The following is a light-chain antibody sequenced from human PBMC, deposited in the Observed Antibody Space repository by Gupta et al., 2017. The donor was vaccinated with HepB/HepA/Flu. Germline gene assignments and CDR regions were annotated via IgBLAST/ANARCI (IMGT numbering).Light chain of an antibody. J-gene: IGLJ1*01. CDR3: SSYTSSSTLV. Sequence: QSALTQPASVSGSPGQSITISCTGTSSDVGGYNYVSWYQQHPGTAPKLMIYDVSIRPSGVSNRFSASKSGNTASLTISGLQAEDEADYYCSSYTSSSTLVFGTGTKVTVL. CDR2: DVS. CDR1: SSDVGGYNY. V-gene: IGLV2-14*03.